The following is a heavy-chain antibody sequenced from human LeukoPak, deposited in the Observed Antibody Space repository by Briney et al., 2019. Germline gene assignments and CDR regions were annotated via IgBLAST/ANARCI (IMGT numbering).Heavy chain of an antibody. CDR1: GYSFTSYW. CDR2: IYPGDSDT. D-gene: IGHD3-22*01. J-gene: IGHJ3*02. V-gene: IGHV5-51*01. Sequence: GESLKISCKGSGYSFTSYWIGWVRQMPGKGLEWMGIIYPGDSDTKYSPSFQGQVTISADKSISTAYLQWSSLKASDTAMYYCAKNSDSSGSYSGALDMWGQGTMVTVSS. CDR3: AKNSDSSGSYSGALDM.